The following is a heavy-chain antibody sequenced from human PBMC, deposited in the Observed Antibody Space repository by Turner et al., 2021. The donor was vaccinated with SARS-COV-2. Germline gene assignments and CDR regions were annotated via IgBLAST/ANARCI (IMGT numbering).Heavy chain of an antibody. CDR3: AREGYSGHFDH. V-gene: IGHV1-69*18. Sequence: QVHLAQSGAEVKTPGSAVKVSCKVSGDKFSTNGISWVRQAPGKGLEWMGRAVPIFGKSNYEQKFQGRVTINADELTTTAYMKLSRLTSKDTAVYFCAREGYSGHFDHWGQGTLVTVSS. J-gene: IGHJ4*02. CDR2: AVPIFGKS. D-gene: IGHD4-4*01. CDR1: GDKFSTNG.